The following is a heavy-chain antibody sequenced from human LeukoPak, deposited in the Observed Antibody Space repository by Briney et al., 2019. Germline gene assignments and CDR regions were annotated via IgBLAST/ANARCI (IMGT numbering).Heavy chain of an antibody. CDR1: GFTFSSYA. CDR3: ARDTYYYGSSGY. CDR2: ISGSGYST. J-gene: IGHJ4*02. Sequence: GGSLRLSCAASGFTFSSYAMSWVRQAPGKGLEWVSSISGSGYSTYYAYSVKGRFTISRDNSKNTLYLQMNSLRAEDTAVYYCARDTYYYGSSGYWGQGTLVTVSS. V-gene: IGHV3-23*01. D-gene: IGHD3-10*01.